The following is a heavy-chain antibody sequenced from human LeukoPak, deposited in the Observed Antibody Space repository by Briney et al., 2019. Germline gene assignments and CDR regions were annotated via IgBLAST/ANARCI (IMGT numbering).Heavy chain of an antibody. D-gene: IGHD3-22*01. V-gene: IGHV1-18*01. CDR2: ISAYNGNT. CDR3: ARARLLLRKLTKLPDWFDP. Sequence: GASVKVSCKASGYTFTSYGISWVRQAPGQGLEWMGWISAYNGNTNYAQKFQGRVTMTRDTSISTAYMELSRLRSDDTAVYYCARARLLLRKLTKLPDWFDPWGQGTLVTVSS. CDR1: GYTFTSYG. J-gene: IGHJ5*02.